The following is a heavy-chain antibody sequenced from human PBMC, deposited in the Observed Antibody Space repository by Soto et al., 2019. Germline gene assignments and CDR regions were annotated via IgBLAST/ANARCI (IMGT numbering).Heavy chain of an antibody. J-gene: IGHJ6*02. CDR3: ARAAYYYDSRMTYYYYGMDV. CDR2: IYYSGST. CDR1: GGSISSGDW. V-gene: IGHV4-4*02. D-gene: IGHD3-22*01. Sequence: SETLSLTCAVSGGSISSGDWCWSWVRQSPGKGLEWIGEIYYSGSTTYNPSLKSRVTISVDKSKNQFSLKLSSVTAADTAVYYCARAAYYYDSRMTYYYYGMDVWGQGTTVTVS.